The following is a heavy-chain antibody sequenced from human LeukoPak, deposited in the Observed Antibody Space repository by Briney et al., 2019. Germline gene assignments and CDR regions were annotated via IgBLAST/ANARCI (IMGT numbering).Heavy chain of an antibody. Sequence: SGGSLRLSCAASGFTFSSYWMHWVRQAPGKGLVWVSRINSDGSSTSYADSVKGRFTISRDNAKNTLYLQMNSLRAEDTAMYYCARGITYYYDTSHAFDIWGQGTMVTVSS. D-gene: IGHD3-22*01. CDR1: GFTFSSYW. J-gene: IGHJ3*02. V-gene: IGHV3-74*01. CDR3: ARGITYYYDTSHAFDI. CDR2: INSDGSST.